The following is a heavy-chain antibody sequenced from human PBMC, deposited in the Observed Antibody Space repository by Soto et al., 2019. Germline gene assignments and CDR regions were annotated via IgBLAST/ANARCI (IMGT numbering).Heavy chain of an antibody. V-gene: IGHV1-69*01. J-gene: IGHJ4*02. CDR2: IIPMYGKA. Sequence: QVQLVQSGAEVKKPGSSVKVSCRVSGGIFRSDVFNWVRQAPGQGLEWMGGIIPMYGKANHAQKFQGSVTIPADESTGTTYMELSGLRSGDTAVYDCARSSGSPRPYYFDYWGQGTLVPVSS. CDR3: ARSSGSPRPYYFDY. D-gene: IGHD3-10*01. CDR1: GGIFRSDV.